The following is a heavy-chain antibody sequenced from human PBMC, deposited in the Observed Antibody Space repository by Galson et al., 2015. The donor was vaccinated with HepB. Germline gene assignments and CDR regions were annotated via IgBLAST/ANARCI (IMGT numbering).Heavy chain of an antibody. CDR2: ISSSGSTI. V-gene: IGHV3-11*01. D-gene: IGHD3-10*01. Sequence: SLRLSCAASGFTFSDYYMSWIRQAPGKGLEWVSYISSSGSTIYYADSVKGRFTISRDNAKNSLYLQMNSLRAEDTAVYYCARVRFGELRHSWFDPWGQGTLVTVSS. J-gene: IGHJ5*02. CDR1: GFTFSDYY. CDR3: ARVRFGELRHSWFDP.